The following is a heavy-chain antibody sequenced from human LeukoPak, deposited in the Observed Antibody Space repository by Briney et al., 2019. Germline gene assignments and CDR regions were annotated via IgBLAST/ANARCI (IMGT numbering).Heavy chain of an antibody. CDR3: ASTTTTPYGGNSLNAFDI. V-gene: IGHV1-69*06. J-gene: IGHJ3*02. Sequence: SVKVSCKASGGTFSSYAISWVRQAPGQGLEWMGGIIPIFGTANYAQKFQGRVTITADKSTSTAYMELSSLRSEDTAAYYCASTTTTPYGGNSLNAFDIWGQGTMVTVSS. CDR1: GGTFSSYA. CDR2: IIPIFGTA. D-gene: IGHD4-23*01.